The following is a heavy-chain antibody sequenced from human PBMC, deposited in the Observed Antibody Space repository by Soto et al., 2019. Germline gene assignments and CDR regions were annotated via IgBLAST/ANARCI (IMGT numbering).Heavy chain of an antibody. CDR1: GFTFSSYG. Sequence: QVQLVESGGGVVQPGRSLRLSCAASGFTFSSYGMHWVRQAPGKGLEWVAVIWYDGSNKYYADSVKVRFTISRDNSKNPVYLQMNSLRAEDTAVYYCARARDGYCSSNSCYSNGYYMDVWGKGTTVTVSS. V-gene: IGHV3-33*01. CDR2: IWYDGSNK. J-gene: IGHJ6*03. CDR3: ARARDGYCSSNSCYSNGYYMDV. D-gene: IGHD2-2*02.